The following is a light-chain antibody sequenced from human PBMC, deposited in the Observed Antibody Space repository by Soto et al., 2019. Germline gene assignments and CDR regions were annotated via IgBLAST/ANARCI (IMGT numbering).Light chain of an antibody. V-gene: IGKV3-20*01. CDR1: QSVSSNS. Sequence: IVWPQSPGTLSVSVGERATLSCRASQSVSSNSLACYRQKPGQAPRRLMYGASSRATGIPDRFSGSGSGTDSTLSISRLEPEDFAVYYCQQYGTSPRTFGQRTKV. CDR3: QQYGTSPRT. CDR2: GAS. J-gene: IGKJ1*01.